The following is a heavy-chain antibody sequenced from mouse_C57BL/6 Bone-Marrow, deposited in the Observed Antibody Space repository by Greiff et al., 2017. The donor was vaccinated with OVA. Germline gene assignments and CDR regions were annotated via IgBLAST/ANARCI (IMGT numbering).Heavy chain of an antibody. V-gene: IGHV10-1*01. CDR1: GFSFNTYA. J-gene: IGHJ4*01. CDR3: GRGDPYAMDY. CDR2: IRSKSNNYAT. Sequence: EVQGVESGGGLVQPKGSLKLSCAASGFSFNTYAMNWVRQAPGKGLEWVARIRSKSNNYATYYADSVKDRFTISRDDSESMLYLQKNNSKTEDTAMYYCGRGDPYAMDYWGQGTSVTVSS.